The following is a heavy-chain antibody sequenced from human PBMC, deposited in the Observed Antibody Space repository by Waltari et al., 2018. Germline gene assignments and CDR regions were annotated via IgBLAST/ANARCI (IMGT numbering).Heavy chain of an antibody. CDR2: IYYSGST. CDR1: GGSISSYY. D-gene: IGHD3-9*01. J-gene: IGHJ6*02. V-gene: IGHV4-59*01. Sequence: QVQLQESGPGLVKPSETLSLTCTVSGGSISSYYWRWIRQPPGKGLEWIGYIYYSGSTNYNPSLKSRVTISVDTYKNQFSLKLSSVTAADTAVYYCARDYYDILTGYYYYGMDVWGQGTTVTVSS. CDR3: ARDYYDILTGYYYYGMDV.